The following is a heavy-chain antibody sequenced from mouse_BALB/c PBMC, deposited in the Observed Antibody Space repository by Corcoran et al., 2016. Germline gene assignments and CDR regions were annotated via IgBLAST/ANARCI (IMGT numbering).Heavy chain of an antibody. CDR3: ASSFAY. CDR1: GYTFSSYW. J-gene: IGHJ3*01. V-gene: IGHV1-9*01. Sequence: QVQLQQSGAELMKPGASVKISCKATGYTFSSYWIEWVKQRPGHGLEWIGEILPGSGSTNYNEKFEGKATFTADTSSNTAYMQLSSLTSEDSAVYYCASSFAYWGQGTLVTVSA. CDR2: ILPGSGST.